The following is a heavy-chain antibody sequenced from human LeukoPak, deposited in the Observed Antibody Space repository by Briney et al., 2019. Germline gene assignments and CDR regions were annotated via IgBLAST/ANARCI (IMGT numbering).Heavy chain of an antibody. V-gene: IGHV3-9*01. CDR1: GFTFDDYA. CDR3: AKAQDGYPPAYYFDY. D-gene: IGHD5-24*01. Sequence: PGRSLRLSCAASGFTFDDYAMHWVRQAPGKGLEWVSGISWNSGSIGYADSVKGRFTISRDNAKNSLYLQMNSLRAEDTALYYCAKAQDGYPPAYYFDYWGQGTLVTVSS. J-gene: IGHJ4*02. CDR2: ISWNSGSI.